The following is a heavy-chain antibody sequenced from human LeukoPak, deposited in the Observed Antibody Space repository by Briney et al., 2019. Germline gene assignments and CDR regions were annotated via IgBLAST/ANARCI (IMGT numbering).Heavy chain of an antibody. CDR1: GFTFSSYS. V-gene: IGHV3-21*01. Sequence: GGSLRLSCAASGFTFSSYSMNWVRQAPGKGLEWVSSISSSSSYIYYADSVKGRFTISRDNAKNSLYLQMNSLRAKDTAVYYCASQLSLVLAAHGDFDYWGQGTLVTVSS. D-gene: IGHD2-15*01. J-gene: IGHJ4*02. CDR3: ASQLSLVLAAHGDFDY. CDR2: ISSSSSYI.